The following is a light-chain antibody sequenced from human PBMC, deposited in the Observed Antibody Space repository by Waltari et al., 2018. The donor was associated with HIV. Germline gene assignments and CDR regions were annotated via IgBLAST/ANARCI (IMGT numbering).Light chain of an antibody. CDR3: QQYNNYFLT. J-gene: IGKJ4*01. V-gene: IGKV1-5*03. Sequence: DIQMTQSPSTLSASVGDRGTITCRASQSTSSWLAWCQQKPGKAPKLLIDQASTFESGVPSRFSGSGSGTEFTLTISSLQPDDFATYYCQQYNNYFLTFGGGTKVEIK. CDR1: QSTSSW. CDR2: QAS.